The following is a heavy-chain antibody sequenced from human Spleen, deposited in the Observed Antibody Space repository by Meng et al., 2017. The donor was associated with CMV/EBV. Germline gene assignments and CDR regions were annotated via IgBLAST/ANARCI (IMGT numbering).Heavy chain of an antibody. CDR3: ARDSGYYYGMDV. CDR1: GYTFIRYG. D-gene: IGHD3-10*01. J-gene: IGHJ6*02. Sequence: ASVKVSCKASGYTFIRYGISWMRQAPGQGLEWMGWINIYKGDTSYAQNFQGRVTMSTDTSTSTAYMELSSLRSDDTAVYYCARDSGYYYGMDVWGQGTTVTVSS. CDR2: INIYKGDT. V-gene: IGHV1-18*01.